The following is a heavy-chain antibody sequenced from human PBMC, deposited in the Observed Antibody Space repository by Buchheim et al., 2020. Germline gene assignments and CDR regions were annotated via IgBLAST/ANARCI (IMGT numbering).Heavy chain of an antibody. Sequence: QVQLQESGPGLVKPSETLSLTCTVSGGSIRNYYWSWIRQPPGKGLEWIGYIYYSGSTNYNPSLKSRVTISVDTSKNQFSLHLSSVTAADTAVYYCARGYCSGGSCHIFDYWGQGTL. CDR3: ARGYCSGGSCHIFDY. J-gene: IGHJ4*02. CDR2: IYYSGST. V-gene: IGHV4-59*01. D-gene: IGHD2-15*01. CDR1: GGSIRNYY.